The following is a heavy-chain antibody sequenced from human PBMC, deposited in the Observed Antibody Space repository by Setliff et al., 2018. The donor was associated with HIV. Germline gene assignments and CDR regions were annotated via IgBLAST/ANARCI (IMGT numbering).Heavy chain of an antibody. CDR1: GGSFYSYA. J-gene: IGHJ4*02. CDR3: ATGPKKGVDILPPDS. V-gene: IGHV1-69*13. CDR2: IVPVFRTV. D-gene: IGHD3-3*01. Sequence: SVKVSCKASGGSFYSYAFAWVRQAPGQGLEWVGGIVPVFRTVNYSEKLQGRVTITADESTSTSYMELNSLTSDDTAVYYCATGPKKGVDILPPDSWGQGTLVTVSS.